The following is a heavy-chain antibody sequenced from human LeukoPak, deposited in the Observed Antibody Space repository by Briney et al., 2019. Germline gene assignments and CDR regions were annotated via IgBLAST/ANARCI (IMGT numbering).Heavy chain of an antibody. Sequence: SGGSLRLSCAASGITFSSYGMSWVRQAPGKGLEWVSGISYTGENTYYADSVKGRFTISRDNSKNTLYLQMNSLRAEDTAVYYCARDDLGSSSSGLGVGAFDIWGQGTMVTVSS. CDR3: ARDDLGSSSSGLGVGAFDI. V-gene: IGHV3-23*01. CDR2: ISYTGENT. D-gene: IGHD6-13*01. CDR1: GITFSSYG. J-gene: IGHJ3*02.